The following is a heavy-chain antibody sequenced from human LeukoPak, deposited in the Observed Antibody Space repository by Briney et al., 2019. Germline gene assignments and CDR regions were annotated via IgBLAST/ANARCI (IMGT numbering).Heavy chain of an antibody. CDR1: GFTFDDYA. V-gene: IGHV3-9*01. CDR2: ISWDSRNI. CDR3: ARGNRDSSGFYFYYGMDV. D-gene: IGHD6-19*01. Sequence: PGRSLRLSCAASGFTFDDYAMFWVRQAPGKGPEWVSGISWDSRNIGYAASVKGRFTISRDNAKNSLHLQLSSLRAEDTALYYCARGNRDSSGFYFYYGMDVWGQGTTVTVSS. J-gene: IGHJ6*02.